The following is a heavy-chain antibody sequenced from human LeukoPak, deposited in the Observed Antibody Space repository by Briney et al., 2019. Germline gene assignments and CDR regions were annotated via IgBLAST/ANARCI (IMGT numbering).Heavy chain of an antibody. CDR2: IRYDGSNK. CDR1: GFAFSSYG. V-gene: IGHV3-30*02. Sequence: PGGSLRLSCAASGFAFSSYGMHWVRQAPGKGLEWVAFIRYDGSNKYYADSVKGRFTISRDNSKNTLYLHVNSLRAEDTAVYYCARDRCSSISCFALDYWGQGTLVTVSS. J-gene: IGHJ4*02. CDR3: ARDRCSSISCFALDY. D-gene: IGHD2-2*01.